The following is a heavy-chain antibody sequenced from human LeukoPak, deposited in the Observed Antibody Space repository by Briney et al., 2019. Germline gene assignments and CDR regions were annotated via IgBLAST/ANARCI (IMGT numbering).Heavy chain of an antibody. D-gene: IGHD3-10*01. CDR2: IYYSGST. Sequence: SETLSLTCTVSGGSISSGSYYWGWIRQPPGKGLEWIGNIYYSGSTYYNPSLKSRVTISVDTSKNQFSPKLTSVTAADTAVYYCARHLGGSSKIDYWGQGTLVTVSS. J-gene: IGHJ4*02. V-gene: IGHV4-39*01. CDR1: GGSISSGSYY. CDR3: ARHLGGSSKIDY.